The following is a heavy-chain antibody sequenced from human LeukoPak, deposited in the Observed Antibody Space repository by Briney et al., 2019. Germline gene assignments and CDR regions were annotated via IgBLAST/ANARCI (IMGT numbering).Heavy chain of an antibody. D-gene: IGHD3-10*01. CDR2: ISYDGSNK. Sequence: GGSLRLSCAASGFTFDSYAMHWVRQAPGKGLEWVAVISYDGSNKYYADSVKGRFTISRDNSKNTLYLQMNSLRAEDTAVYYCASLGRGIDIWGQGTMVTVSS. CDR3: ASLGRGIDI. J-gene: IGHJ3*02. V-gene: IGHV3-30-3*01. CDR1: GFTFDSYA.